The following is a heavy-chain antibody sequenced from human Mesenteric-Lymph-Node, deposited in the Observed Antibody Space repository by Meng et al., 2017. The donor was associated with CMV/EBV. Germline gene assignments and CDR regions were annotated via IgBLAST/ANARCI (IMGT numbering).Heavy chain of an antibody. J-gene: IGHJ4*02. D-gene: IGHD3-10*01. Sequence: LLEVGGRLVQTGVSLRPSSAASGFNAINKYMSWVRQAPAEGLVWVCIIYRGDNTYYIDSVKDRCTVSRDNSTNTLYLQMNSLRVEETAVYYCTGDSVSNPNLDYWGQGTLVTVSS. CDR3: TGDSVSNPNLDY. V-gene: IGHV3-66*01. CDR1: GFNAINKY. CDR2: IYRGDNT.